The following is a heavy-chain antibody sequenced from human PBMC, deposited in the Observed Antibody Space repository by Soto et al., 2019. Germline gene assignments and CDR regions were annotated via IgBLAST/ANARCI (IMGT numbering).Heavy chain of an antibody. CDR2: IYYSGST. CDR1: GGSISSGDYY. J-gene: IGHJ5*02. D-gene: IGHD4-4*01. Sequence: QVQLQESGPGLVKPSQTLSLTCTVSGGSISSGDYYWSWIRQPPGKGLEWIGYIYYSGSTYYNPSLESRVTISVDTSKNQFSLKRSSVTAADTAVYYCAREEGDYTNFNWFDPWGQGTLVTVSS. V-gene: IGHV4-30-4*01. CDR3: AREEGDYTNFNWFDP.